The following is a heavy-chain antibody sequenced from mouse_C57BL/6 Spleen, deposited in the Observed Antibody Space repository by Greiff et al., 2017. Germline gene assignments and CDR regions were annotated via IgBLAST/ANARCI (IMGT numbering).Heavy chain of an antibody. CDR2: IDPSDSYT. V-gene: IGHV1-50*01. CDR3: ARDDYDGY. D-gene: IGHD2-4*01. Sequence: QVQLQQPGAELVKPGASVKLSCKASGYTFTSYWMQWVKQRPGQGLAWIGEIDPSDSYTNYNQKFKGKAALTVDTSSSTAYMQLSSLTSEDSAVYYCARDDYDGYWGQGTTLTVSS. CDR1: GYTFTSYW. J-gene: IGHJ2*01.